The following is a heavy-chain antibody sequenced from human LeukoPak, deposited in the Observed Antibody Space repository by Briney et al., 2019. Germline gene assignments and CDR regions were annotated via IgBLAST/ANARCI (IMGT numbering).Heavy chain of an antibody. CDR1: GFTLSSNY. D-gene: IGHD6-6*01. Sequence: GGSLRLSCAASGFTLSSNYMSWVRQTPGKGLEWVSVIYSSGSTSSTASAKGRVTISRDNSKNALYLQRSSLRAEDTAVYYCARDRLYSSSSEDYWGQGTVVTVSS. CDR2: IYSSGST. V-gene: IGHV3-53*01. J-gene: IGHJ4*02. CDR3: ARDRLYSSSSEDY.